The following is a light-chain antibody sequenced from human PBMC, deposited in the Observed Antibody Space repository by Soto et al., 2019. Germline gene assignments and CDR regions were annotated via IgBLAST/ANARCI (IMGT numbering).Light chain of an antibody. Sequence: DSLLTHSPDSLAVSLGERATINCKSSQSVLNRSNNKSYLAWYQQKPGQPPKVLIYWAVTRGSGVPDRFSGSGSGTDFTLTISSLQAEDVTVYYCQQYYTTPITFGQGTRLEIK. J-gene: IGKJ5*01. CDR2: WAV. CDR3: QQYYTTPIT. V-gene: IGKV4-1*01. CDR1: QSVLNRSNNKSY.